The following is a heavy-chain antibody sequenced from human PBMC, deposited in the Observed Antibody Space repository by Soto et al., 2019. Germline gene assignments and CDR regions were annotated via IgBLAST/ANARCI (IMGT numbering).Heavy chain of an antibody. V-gene: IGHV1-18*01. Sequence: QVQLVQSGDEVKKPGASVKVSCKASGYIFVNYGIAWVRQAPGQGLEWMGWISPYTGNTHSATKVQGRLTMTTATSTSTAYTDLGSLTSDDTAVYYCVMVDNYVTPTPQDVWGQGTTVTVSS. J-gene: IGHJ6*02. CDR3: VMVDNYVTPTPQDV. CDR1: GYIFVNYG. D-gene: IGHD3-16*01. CDR2: ISPYTGNT.